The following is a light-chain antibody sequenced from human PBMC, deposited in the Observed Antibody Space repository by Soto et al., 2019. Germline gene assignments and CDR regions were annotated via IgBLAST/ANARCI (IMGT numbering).Light chain of an antibody. V-gene: IGLV1-44*01. J-gene: IGLJ1*01. CDR1: RPHIGSNN. CDR2: SNN. Sequence: QSGLTQPPSVSGTPGQRVTISCSGSRPHIGSNNVYWYEQLPGTAPKLLIYSNNQRPSGVPDRFSGSKSGTSAYLAIIGLESEYEADYYCAAWDDILNGVYVFGPGTKLTVL. CDR3: AAWDDILNGVYV.